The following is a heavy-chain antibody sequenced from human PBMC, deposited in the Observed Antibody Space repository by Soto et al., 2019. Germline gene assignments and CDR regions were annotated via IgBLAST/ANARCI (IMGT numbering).Heavy chain of an antibody. CDR2: IIPIFGTA. J-gene: IGHJ4*02. Sequence: VSGKDCGGSFHSCDICCVRQATGQGLEWMGGIIPIFGTANYAQKFQGRVTITADESTSTAYMELSSLRSEDTAVYYCVTYHLNKSYFDYWGQGTLVTVSS. CDR1: GGSFHSCD. CDR3: VTYHLNKSYFDY. V-gene: IGHV1-69*01. D-gene: IGHD2-2*01.